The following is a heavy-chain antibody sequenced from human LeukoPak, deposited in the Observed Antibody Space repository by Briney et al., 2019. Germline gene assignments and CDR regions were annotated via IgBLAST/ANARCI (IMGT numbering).Heavy chain of an antibody. CDR2: ISSSSSYI. D-gene: IGHD6-6*01. V-gene: IGHV3-21*01. CDR3: ARALQLGTFDY. Sequence: GGSLRLSCAASGFTFSSYEMNWVRQAPGKGLEWVSSISSSSSYIYYADSVKGRFTISRDNAKNSLYLQVNSLRAEDTAVYYCARALQLGTFDYWGQGTLVTVSS. J-gene: IGHJ4*02. CDR1: GFTFSSYE.